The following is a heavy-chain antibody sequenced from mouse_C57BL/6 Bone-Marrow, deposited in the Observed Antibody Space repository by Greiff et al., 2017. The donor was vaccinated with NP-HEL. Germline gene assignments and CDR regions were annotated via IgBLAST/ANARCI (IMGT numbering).Heavy chain of an antibody. D-gene: IGHD1-1*01. Sequence: VKLVESGAELVKPGASVKISCKASGYAFSSYWMNWVKQRPGKGLEWIGQIYPGDGATNYNGKFKGKATLTADKSSSTAYMQLSSLTSEDSAVYFCAAFITTVVATTWGQGTTLTVSA. J-gene: IGHJ2*01. CDR1: GYAFSSYW. CDR2: IYPGDGAT. V-gene: IGHV1-80*01. CDR3: AAFITTVVATT.